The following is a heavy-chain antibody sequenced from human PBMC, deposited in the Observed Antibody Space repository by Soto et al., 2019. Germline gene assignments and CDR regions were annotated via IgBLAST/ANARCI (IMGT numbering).Heavy chain of an antibody. V-gene: IGHV1-8*02. D-gene: IGHD3-16*02. CDR3: ARPHDYIWGSYRTIQSYGMDV. CDR1: GNTFTSYD. CDR2: MNTNSGNT. Sequence: QVQLVQSGAEVKKPGASVKVSCKASGNTFTSYDINWVRQATGQGLEWMGWMNTNSGNTAYAQKFQGRVTMTSNTSTSTAYMELSSLRSDDTAVYYCARPHDYIWGSYRTIQSYGMDVWGQGTTVTVSS. J-gene: IGHJ6*02.